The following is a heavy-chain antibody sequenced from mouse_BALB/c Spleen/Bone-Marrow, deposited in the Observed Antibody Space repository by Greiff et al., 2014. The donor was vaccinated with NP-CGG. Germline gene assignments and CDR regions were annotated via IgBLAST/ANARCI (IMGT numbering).Heavy chain of an antibody. D-gene: IGHD1-1*01. J-gene: IGHJ2*01. CDR2: IYPGSGST. Sequence: KQSGSELVRPGASVKLSCKASGYTFTSYWMHWVKQRPGQDLEWIGNIYPGSGSTNYDEKFKSKATLTVDTSSSTAYMQLSSLTSEDSAVYYCTRDYDWVPDYWGQGTTLTVSS. CDR3: TRDYDWVPDY. CDR1: GYTFTSYW. V-gene: IGHV1S22*01.